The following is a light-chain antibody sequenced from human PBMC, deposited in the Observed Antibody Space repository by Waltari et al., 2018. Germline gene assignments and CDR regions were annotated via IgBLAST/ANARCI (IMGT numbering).Light chain of an antibody. CDR1: KGLVHSDGNTY. V-gene: IGKV2-30*02. CDR3: MQATHWPLT. J-gene: IGKJ1*01. Sequence: DVVMSQSPLSLPVTLGQPASIACRSSKGLVHSDGNTYLNWFQQRPGQSPRRLIYKVCRRDAGAPDRFSGSGSGSDFTLNINRVEAEDVGVYYCMQATHWPLTFGQGTKVEIK. CDR2: KVC.